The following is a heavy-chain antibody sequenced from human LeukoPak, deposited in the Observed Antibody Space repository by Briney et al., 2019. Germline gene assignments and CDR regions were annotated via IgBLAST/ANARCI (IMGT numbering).Heavy chain of an antibody. CDR2: IYYSGIS. J-gene: IGHJ4*02. CDR1: GGSISGYY. D-gene: IGHD1-26*01. V-gene: IGHV4-59*01. CDR3: AREKYGGSNDY. Sequence: PSETLSLTCAVSGGSISGYYWSWIRDPPGKGLEWIGYIYYSGISNYNPSLKSRVTISVDTSNNQFSLRLSSVTAADTAMYYCAREKYGGSNDYWGQGTLATVSS.